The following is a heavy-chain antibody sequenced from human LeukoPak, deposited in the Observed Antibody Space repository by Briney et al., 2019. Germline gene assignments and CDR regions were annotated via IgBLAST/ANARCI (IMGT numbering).Heavy chain of an antibody. J-gene: IGHJ6*02. CDR2: NYYSGST. V-gene: IGHV4-31*03. D-gene: IGHD5-12*01. Sequence: PSQTLSLTCTVSGGSISSGGYYWSWIRQHPGKGLEWIGYNYYSGSTYYNPSLKSRVTISVDTSKNQFSLKLSSVTAADTAVYYCASGPHSGYDPYYYYYGMDVWGQGTTVTVSS. CDR1: GGSISSGGYY. CDR3: ASGPHSGYDPYYYYYGMDV.